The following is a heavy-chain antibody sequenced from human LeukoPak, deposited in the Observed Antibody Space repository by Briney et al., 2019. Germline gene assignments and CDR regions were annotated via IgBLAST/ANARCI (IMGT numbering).Heavy chain of an antibody. CDR3: ASSSTSCYTRLCINGPFDY. J-gene: IGHJ4*02. Sequence: ASVKVSCKASGYTFTSYDINWVRQATGQGLEWMGWMNPNSGNTGYAQKFQGRVTMTRNTSISTAYMELSSLRSEDTAVYYCASSSTSCYTRLCINGPFDYWGQGTLVTVSS. CDR1: GYTFTSYD. D-gene: IGHD2-2*02. V-gene: IGHV1-8*01. CDR2: MNPNSGNT.